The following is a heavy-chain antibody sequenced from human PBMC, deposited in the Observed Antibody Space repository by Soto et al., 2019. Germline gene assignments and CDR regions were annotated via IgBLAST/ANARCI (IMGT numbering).Heavy chain of an antibody. D-gene: IGHD3-10*01. CDR1: GGTFSSHP. Sequence: QVHLVQSGAEVKKPGSSVKVSCKASGGTFSSHPISWVRQAPGQGLEWMGGIVPMYVKANYAQKFQGRVTITADESTRTAYMEMDSLRSEDTALYYCATCSTLLRGVSDFDAMDVWAQGTPVTVSS. J-gene: IGHJ6*02. V-gene: IGHV1-69*01. CDR2: IVPMYVKA. CDR3: ATCSTLLRGVSDFDAMDV.